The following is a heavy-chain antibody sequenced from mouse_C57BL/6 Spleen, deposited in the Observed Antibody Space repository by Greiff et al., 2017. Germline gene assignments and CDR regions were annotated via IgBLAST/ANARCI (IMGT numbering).Heavy chain of an antibody. Sequence: DVKLVESGGGLVQPGGSLKLSCAASGFTFSDYYMYWVRQTPEKRLEWVAYISTGGGSTFYPDTVKGRFTISRDNAKNTLYLELSRLKSEDTAMYYCSRQGNWGYAMDYWGQGTSVTVSA. J-gene: IGHJ4*01. CDR2: ISTGGGST. CDR3: SRQGNWGYAMDY. V-gene: IGHV5-12*01. CDR1: GFTFSDYY. D-gene: IGHD4-1*01.